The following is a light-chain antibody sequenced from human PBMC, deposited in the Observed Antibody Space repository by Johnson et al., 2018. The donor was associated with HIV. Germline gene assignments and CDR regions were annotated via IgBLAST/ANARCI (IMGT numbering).Light chain of an antibody. J-gene: IGLJ1*01. CDR3: VTWDSFGV. V-gene: IGLV1-51*02. CDR1: SSNIGDNY. Sequence: QSVLTQPPSVSAAPGQKVTISCSGSSSNIGDNYVSWYQQLPGTAPKLLIYENNKRPSGIPARFSGSKSGTSATLGITGLQTGDAADYYCVTWDSFGVFGTGTKVTVL. CDR2: ENN.